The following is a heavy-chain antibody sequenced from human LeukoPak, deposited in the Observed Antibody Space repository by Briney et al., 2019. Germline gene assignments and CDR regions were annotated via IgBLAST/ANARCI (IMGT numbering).Heavy chain of an antibody. CDR1: GFIFTTCA. D-gene: IGHD3-10*01. CDR3: ARDLGYGSGSYYHYYYYGMDV. J-gene: IGHJ6*02. V-gene: IGHV3-23*01. CDR2: VSDSGGTT. Sequence: GGSLRLSCAASGFIFTTCAMSWVRQAPGKGLEWVSTVSDSGGTTDYTDSVKGRFTISRDNSKNTLYLQMNSLRAEDTAVYYCARDLGYGSGSYYHYYYYGMDVWGQGTTVTVSS.